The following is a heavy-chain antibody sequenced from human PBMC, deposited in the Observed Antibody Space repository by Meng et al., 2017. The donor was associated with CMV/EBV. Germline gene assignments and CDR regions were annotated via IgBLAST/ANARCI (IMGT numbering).Heavy chain of an antibody. J-gene: IGHJ4*02. CDR3: TGDSVSNPNLDY. CDR1: GFNVRDKY. Sequence: VTLVWCGGGLVQSGASLRLSCAASGFNVRDKYMSWVRQAPGKGLEWVCIIYRGDNTYYIDSVKDRFTVSRDNSKNTMYLQMNSLRVEDTAVYYCTGDSVSNPNLDYWGQGTLVTVAS. V-gene: IGHV3-66*01. CDR2: IYRGDNT. D-gene: IGHD3-10*01.